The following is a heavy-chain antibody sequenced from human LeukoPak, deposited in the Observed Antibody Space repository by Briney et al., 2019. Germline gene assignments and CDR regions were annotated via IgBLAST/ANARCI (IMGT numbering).Heavy chain of an antibody. CDR1: GGSFSSYA. CDR2: ITPMFGTA. D-gene: IGHD3-22*01. V-gene: IGHV1-69*13. CDR3: VRDGSYYDSSGYYYLY. J-gene: IGHJ4*02. Sequence: GASVKVSCKASGGSFSSYAINWVRQAPGQGLEWMGGITPMFGTANYAQKFQGRVTITADESTSTAYMELSSLRSEDTAVYYCVRDGSYYDSSGYYYLYWGQGTLVTVSS.